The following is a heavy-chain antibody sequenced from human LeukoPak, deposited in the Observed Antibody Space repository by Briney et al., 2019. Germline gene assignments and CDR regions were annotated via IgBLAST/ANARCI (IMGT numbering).Heavy chain of an antibody. CDR3: AKEAPQIVVVGALGF. V-gene: IGHV3-30*18. J-gene: IGHJ4*02. Sequence: GGSLRLSCAGSGFTFNTYGMPWVRQAPGKGLEWVAVISYDGSNKYYADSVKGRFTISRDSSKNTLYLQMNSLRAEDTAVHYCAKEAPQIVVVGALGFWGQGTLVTVSS. CDR1: GFTFNTYG. D-gene: IGHD2-15*01. CDR2: ISYDGSNK.